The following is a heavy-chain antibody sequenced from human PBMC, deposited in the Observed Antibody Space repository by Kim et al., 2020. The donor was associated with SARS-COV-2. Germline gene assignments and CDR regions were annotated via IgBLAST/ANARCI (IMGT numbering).Heavy chain of an antibody. J-gene: IGHJ4*02. V-gene: IGHV3-23*03. CDR3: AKVKVDYGDYLFDY. CDR1: GFTFSSYA. D-gene: IGHD4-17*01. CDR2: IYSGGSST. Sequence: GGSLRLSCAASGFTFSSYAMSWVHQAPGKGLEWVSVIYSGGSSTYYADSVKGRFTISRDNSKNTLYLQMNSLRAEDTAVYYCAKVKVDYGDYLFDYWGQGTLVTVSS.